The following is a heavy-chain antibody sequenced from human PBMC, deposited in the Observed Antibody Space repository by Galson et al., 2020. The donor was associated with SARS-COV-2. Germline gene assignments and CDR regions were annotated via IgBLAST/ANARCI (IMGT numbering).Heavy chain of an antibody. CDR2: ISSNGGST. J-gene: IGHJ3*02. D-gene: IGHD4-17*01. Sequence: GGSLRLSCAASGFTFSSYAMHWVRQAPGKGLEYVSAISSNGGSTYYANSVKGRFTISRDNSKNTLYLQMGSLRAEDMAVYYCATIQGMTMVTNSDAFDIWGQGTMVTVSS. V-gene: IGHV3-64*01. CDR1: GFTFSSYA. CDR3: ATIQGMTMVTNSDAFDI.